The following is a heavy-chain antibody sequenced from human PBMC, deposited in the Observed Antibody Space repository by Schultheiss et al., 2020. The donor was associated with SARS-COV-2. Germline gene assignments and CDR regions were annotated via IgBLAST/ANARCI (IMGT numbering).Heavy chain of an antibody. CDR1: GFTFSSYS. Sequence: GGSLRLSCAASGFTFSSYSMNWVRQAPGKGLEWVSYISSSSSTTYYADSVKGRFTISRDNAKNSLYLQMNSLRAEDTAVYYCSRHDYGDYVDYWGQGTLVTVSS. D-gene: IGHD4-17*01. J-gene: IGHJ4*02. V-gene: IGHV3-48*01. CDR3: SRHDYGDYVDY. CDR2: ISSSSSTT.